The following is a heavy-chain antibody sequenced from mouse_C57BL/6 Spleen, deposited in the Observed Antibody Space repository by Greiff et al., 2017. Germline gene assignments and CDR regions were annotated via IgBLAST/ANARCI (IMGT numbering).Heavy chain of an antibody. D-gene: IGHD1-1*01. Sequence: QVQLQQPGAELVKPGASVKLSCKASGYTFTSYWMHWVKQRPGQGLEWIGMIHPNSGSTNYNEKFKSKATLTVDKSSSTAYMQLSSLTSEDSAVYYCAPTYYYGSSYDYWGQGTTLTVSA. V-gene: IGHV1-64*01. CDR3: APTYYYGSSYDY. CDR1: GYTFTSYW. CDR2: IHPNSGST. J-gene: IGHJ2*01.